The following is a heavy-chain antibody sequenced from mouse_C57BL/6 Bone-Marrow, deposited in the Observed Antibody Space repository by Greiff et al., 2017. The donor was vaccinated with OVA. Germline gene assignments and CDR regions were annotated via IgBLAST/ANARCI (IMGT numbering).Heavy chain of an antibody. CDR2: IDPANGDT. CDR3: TRHYYGSPYFDY. V-gene: IGHV14-4*01. Sequence: VQLQQSGAELVRPGASVKLSCTASGFTITDDYMHWVKQRPEQGLEWIGWIDPANGDTEYASKFQGKATITADTSSNTAYLQLSSLTSEDTAVYYCTRHYYGSPYFDYWGQGTTLTVSS. D-gene: IGHD1-1*01. CDR1: GFTITDDY. J-gene: IGHJ2*01.